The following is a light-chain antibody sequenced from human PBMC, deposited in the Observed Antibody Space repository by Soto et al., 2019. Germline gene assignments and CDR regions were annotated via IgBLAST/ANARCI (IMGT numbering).Light chain of an antibody. CDR1: QSISDT. Sequence: IVLTQSPGTLSLSPGERATLSCRASQSISDTLAWYQQKPGQAPRLHIYGASTRATGIPDRFTGSGSGTDFTLTISRLEPEDFAVYYCQQYGSSPRTFGQGTKVDIK. CDR3: QQYGSSPRT. J-gene: IGKJ1*01. CDR2: GAS. V-gene: IGKV3-20*01.